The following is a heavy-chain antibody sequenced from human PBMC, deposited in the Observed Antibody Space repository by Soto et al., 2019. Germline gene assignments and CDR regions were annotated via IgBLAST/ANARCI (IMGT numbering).Heavy chain of an antibody. Sequence: EVQLVESGGGLVKPGGSLRLSCAASGFTFSSYSMNWVRQAPGKGLEWVSSISSSSSYIYYADSVKGRFTISRDNAKNSLYLQMNSLRAEDTAVYYCARDGLAWELLRGDDYWGQGTLVTVSS. CDR2: ISSSSSYI. CDR1: GFTFSSYS. CDR3: ARDGLAWELLRGDDY. J-gene: IGHJ4*02. V-gene: IGHV3-21*01. D-gene: IGHD1-26*01.